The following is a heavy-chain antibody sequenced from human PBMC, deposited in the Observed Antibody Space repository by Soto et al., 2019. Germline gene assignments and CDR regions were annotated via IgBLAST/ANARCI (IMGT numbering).Heavy chain of an antibody. J-gene: IGHJ5*02. D-gene: IGHD3-3*01. CDR2: INHSGST. Sequence: QVQLQQWGAGLLKPSETLSLTCAVYGGSFSGYYWSWIRQPPGKGLEWIGEINHSGSTNYNPSLKSRVTISVDTSKNQFSLKLSSVTAADTAVYYCARGRNTNWFDPWGQGTLVTVSS. CDR1: GGSFSGYY. V-gene: IGHV4-34*01. CDR3: ARGRNTNWFDP.